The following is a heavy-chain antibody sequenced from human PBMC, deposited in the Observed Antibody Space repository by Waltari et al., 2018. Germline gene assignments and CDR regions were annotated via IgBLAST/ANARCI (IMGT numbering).Heavy chain of an antibody. D-gene: IGHD2-15*01. CDR3: ARIRVDCSGGSCYLDWFDP. J-gene: IGHJ5*02. Sequence: QLQLQESGPGLVKPSETLSLTCTVSGGSISSSSYYWGWIRQPPGKGLEWIGSIYYSGSTYYNPSLKRRVTISVDTSKNQFSLKLSSVTAADTAVYYCARIRVDCSGGSCYLDWFDPWGQGTLVTVSS. CDR2: IYYSGST. CDR1: GGSISSSSYY. V-gene: IGHV4-39*01.